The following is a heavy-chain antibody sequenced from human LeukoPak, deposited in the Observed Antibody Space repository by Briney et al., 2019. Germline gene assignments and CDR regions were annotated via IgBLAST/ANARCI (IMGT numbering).Heavy chain of an antibody. CDR2: ISSSSSYI. D-gene: IGHD6-6*01. CDR1: GFTFSSYS. J-gene: IGHJ6*03. Sequence: PGGSLRLSCAASGFTFSSYSMNWVRQAPGKGLEWVSSISSSSSYIYYADSVKGRFTISRDNAKNSLYLQMNSLRAEDTAVYYCARDASGFDQQLGYYYYYYMDVWGKGTTVTVSS. V-gene: IGHV3-21*01. CDR3: ARDASGFDQQLGYYYYYYMDV.